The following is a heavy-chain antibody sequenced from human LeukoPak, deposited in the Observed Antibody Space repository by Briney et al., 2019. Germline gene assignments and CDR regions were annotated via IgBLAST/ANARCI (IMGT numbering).Heavy chain of an antibody. Sequence: ASVKVSCKASGYTFTSYVMNWVRQAPGQGLEWMGWINTNTGNPTYAQGFTGRFVFSLDTSVSTAYLQISSLKAEDTAVYYCARDVPLGYYYYMDVWGKGTTVTVSS. CDR3: ARDVPLGYYYYMDV. V-gene: IGHV7-4-1*02. J-gene: IGHJ6*03. CDR1: GYTFTSYV. CDR2: INTNTGNP.